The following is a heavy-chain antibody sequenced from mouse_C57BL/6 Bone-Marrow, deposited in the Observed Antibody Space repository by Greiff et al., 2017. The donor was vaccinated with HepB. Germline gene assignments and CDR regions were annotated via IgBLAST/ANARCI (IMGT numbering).Heavy chain of an antibody. CDR2: IDPENGDT. D-gene: IGHD2-3*01. V-gene: IGHV14-4*01. Sequence: EVQRVESGAELVRPGASVKLSCTASGFNIKDDYMHWVKQRPEQGLEWIGWIDPENGDTEYASKFQGKATITADTSSNTAYLQLSSLTSEDTAVYYCTRIYDGYSQGAMDYWGQGTSVTVSS. J-gene: IGHJ4*01. CDR1: GFNIKDDY. CDR3: TRIYDGYSQGAMDY.